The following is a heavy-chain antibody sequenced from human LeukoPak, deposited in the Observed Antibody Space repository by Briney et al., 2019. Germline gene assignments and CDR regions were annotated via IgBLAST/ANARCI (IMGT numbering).Heavy chain of an antibody. CDR2: IYYSGST. D-gene: IGHD5-18*01. Sequence: PSETLSLTCTVSGDSISTSGYYWDWIPQPPGKGLEWIGSIYYSGSTYYNPSLKSRVTISVDTSKNQFSLKLTSVTAADTAVYYCASGDRYSYALDYWGQGTLVAVSS. V-gene: IGHV4-39*01. J-gene: IGHJ4*02. CDR3: ASGDRYSYALDY. CDR1: GDSISTSGYY.